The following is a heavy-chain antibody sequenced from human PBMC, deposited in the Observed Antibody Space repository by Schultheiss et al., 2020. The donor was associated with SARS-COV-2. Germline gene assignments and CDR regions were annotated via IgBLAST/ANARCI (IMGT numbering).Heavy chain of an antibody. V-gene: IGHV2-5*02. J-gene: IGHJ4*02. CDR2: IDWDDDK. CDR1: GFSLSTSGVG. CDR3: ARVTRPDTAVAGFDY. Sequence: SGPTLVKPTQTLTLTCTFSGFSLSTSGVGVGWIRQPPGKALEWLALIDWDDDKRYSTSLRSRLTISKDPSKSQVVLAMTNIDPVDTATYFCARVTRPDTAVAGFDYWGQGTLVTVSS. D-gene: IGHD5-18*01.